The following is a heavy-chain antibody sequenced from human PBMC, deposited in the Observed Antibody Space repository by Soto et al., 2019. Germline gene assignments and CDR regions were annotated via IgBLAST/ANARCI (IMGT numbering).Heavy chain of an antibody. CDR3: AREGYTFGPGAVSGAFDI. CDR2: IIPIFGTT. Sequence: QVQLVQSETEVRKPGSSVKVSCRASGGTFGSNAISWVRQAPGQGLEWMGNIIPIFGTTKSSQNFQGRVTSTADESTNTGYMELSSLRSEDTAIYFCAREGYTFGPGAVSGAFDIWGQGTMVTVSS. D-gene: IGHD1-1*01. CDR1: GGTFGSNA. J-gene: IGHJ3*02. V-gene: IGHV1-69*15.